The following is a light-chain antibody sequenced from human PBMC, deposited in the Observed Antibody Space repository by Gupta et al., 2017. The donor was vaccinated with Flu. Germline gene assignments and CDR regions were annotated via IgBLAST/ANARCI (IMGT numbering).Light chain of an antibody. J-gene: IGLJ2*01. Sequence: QSVLTQPPSVSGAPGQRVTISCTGSTSNIGANYGVHWYQQLPGTAPQLLIYTNNNRPSGVPGRFSGSKSGTSASLAIAGLQADDEADYYCQSYDNIRSGVIFGGGTKLTVL. CDR1: TSNIGANYG. V-gene: IGLV1-40*01. CDR3: QSYDNIRSGVI. CDR2: TNN.